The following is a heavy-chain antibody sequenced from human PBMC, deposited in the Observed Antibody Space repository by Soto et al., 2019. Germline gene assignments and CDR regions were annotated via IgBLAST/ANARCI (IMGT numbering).Heavy chain of an antibody. V-gene: IGHV2-5*02. Sequence: QITLNESGPTVVKPAETLTLTCTFSGFSLTTSGVGVGWIRQSPGKAPEWLALIYWDDDKRYSASLKSRLTITKDTAKNLVVLTMASVDPAHTATYYRAHRILRTVFGLVTTTAIYFDFWGQGTPVVVSS. J-gene: IGHJ4*02. D-gene: IGHD3-3*01. CDR2: IYWDDDK. CDR1: GFSLTTSGVG. CDR3: AHRILRTVFGLVTTTAIYFDF.